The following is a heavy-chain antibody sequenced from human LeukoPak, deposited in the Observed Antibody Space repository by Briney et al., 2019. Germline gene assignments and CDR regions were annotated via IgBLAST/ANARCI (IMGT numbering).Heavy chain of an antibody. D-gene: IGHD3-16*01. CDR1: GFAFSNYW. CDR3: ARGGGDHAFDI. CDR2: INSDGSNS. V-gene: IGHV3-74*01. Sequence: GGSLRLSCAASGFAFSNYWLHWVRQAPGKGLVWVSRINSDGSNSIYGGSVKGRFTISRDNAKNTLYLQLSSLRADDTAVYYRARGGGDHAFDIWGQGTMVTVST. J-gene: IGHJ3*02.